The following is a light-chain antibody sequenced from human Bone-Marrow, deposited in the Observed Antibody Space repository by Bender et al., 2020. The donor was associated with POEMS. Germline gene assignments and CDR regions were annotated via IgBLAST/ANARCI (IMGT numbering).Light chain of an antibody. CDR3: SSYASDNRFV. V-gene: IGLV2-14*03. CDR1: SSDVGGYKS. J-gene: IGLJ1*01. Sequence: QSALTQPASVSGSPGQSITISCTGTSSDVGGYKSVSWYQQYPGKAPKLIIYAVSDRPSAISNRFSGSKAGNTATLTISGLQAEDEAVYFCSSYASDNRFVFGTGTEVTVL. CDR2: AVS.